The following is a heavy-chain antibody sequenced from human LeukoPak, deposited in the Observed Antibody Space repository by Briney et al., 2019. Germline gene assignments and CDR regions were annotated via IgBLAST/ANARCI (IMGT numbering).Heavy chain of an antibody. Sequence: GGSLRLSCAASGFTFSSYAMHWVRQAPGKGLEWVAVISYDGSNKYYADSVKGRFTISRDNSKNTLYLQMNSLRAEDTAVYYCARDRGRFLASMDVWGKGTTVTVSS. CDR3: ARDRGRFLASMDV. V-gene: IGHV3-30*01. J-gene: IGHJ6*03. CDR2: ISYDGSNK. CDR1: GFTFSSYA. D-gene: IGHD3-3*01.